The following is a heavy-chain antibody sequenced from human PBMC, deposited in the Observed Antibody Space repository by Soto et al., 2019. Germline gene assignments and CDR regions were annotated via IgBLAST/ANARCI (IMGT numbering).Heavy chain of an antibody. J-gene: IGHJ4*02. D-gene: IGHD2-2*01. CDR2: IYYSGST. V-gene: IGHV4-39*01. CDR3: ARLRGSSAGFDY. CDR1: GGSISSSSYY. Sequence: QLQLQESGPGLVKPSETLSLTCTVSGGSISSSSYYWGWIRQPPGKGLERIGSIYYSGSTYYNPSLKSRVTISVDTSKNQFSLKLSSVTAADTAVYYCARLRGSSAGFDYWGQGTLVTVSS.